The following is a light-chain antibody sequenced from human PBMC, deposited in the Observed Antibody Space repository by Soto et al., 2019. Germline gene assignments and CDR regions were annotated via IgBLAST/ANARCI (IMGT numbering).Light chain of an antibody. CDR3: SSYRSSSTPVCV. V-gene: IGLV2-14*01. CDR1: SGDVGVYTH. Sequence: QSVLTQPASVSGSAGQSITVSCTGTSGDVGVYTHVAWYQQHPGKVPKLIIFEVNNRPSGISSRFSGSKSGNTASLTISVLQAEDEDDYYCSSYRSSSTPVCVFGSGTKVTVL. CDR2: EVN. J-gene: IGLJ1*01.